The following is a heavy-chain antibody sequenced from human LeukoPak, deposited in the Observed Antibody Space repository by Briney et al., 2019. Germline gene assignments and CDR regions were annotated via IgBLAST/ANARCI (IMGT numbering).Heavy chain of an antibody. CDR3: AKAGIGDWRYCSSTSCSRYFDY. V-gene: IGHV3-23*01. CDR1: GFTFSSYA. J-gene: IGHJ4*02. CDR2: ISGNGGST. D-gene: IGHD2-2*01. Sequence: GGSLRLSCAASGFTFSSYAMSWVRQAPGKGLEWVSAISGNGGSTYYADSVKGRFTISRDNSKNTLYLQMNSLRAEDTAVYYCAKAGIGDWRYCSSTSCSRYFDYWGQGTLVTVSS.